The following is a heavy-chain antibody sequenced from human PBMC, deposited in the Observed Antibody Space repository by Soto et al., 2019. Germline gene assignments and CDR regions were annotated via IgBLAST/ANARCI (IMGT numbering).Heavy chain of an antibody. CDR1: GGSISSYY. Sequence: SETLSLTCTVSGGSISSYYWSLIRQPPGKGLEWIGYIYYSGSTNYNPSLKSRVTISVDTSKNQFSLKLSSVPAADTAVYYCARHKYYDFWIGYILAPYNYYHMDVWGKGTTV. V-gene: IGHV4-59*08. D-gene: IGHD3-3*01. CDR2: IYYSGST. J-gene: IGHJ6*03. CDR3: ARHKYYDFWIGYILAPYNYYHMDV.